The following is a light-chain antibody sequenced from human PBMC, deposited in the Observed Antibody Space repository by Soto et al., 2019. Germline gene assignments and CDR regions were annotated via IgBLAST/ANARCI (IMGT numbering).Light chain of an antibody. V-gene: IGLV2-8*01. J-gene: IGLJ2*01. CDR1: SSDVGASNY. Sequence: QSVLTQPPSASGSPGQSVTISCTGTSSDVGASNYVSWYQQHPGKAPKLMIYEVTKRPSGVPDRFSGSKSGNTASLTVSELQAEDEADYYCSSYAGSINVLFGGGTQLTVL. CDR3: SSYAGSINVL. CDR2: EVT.